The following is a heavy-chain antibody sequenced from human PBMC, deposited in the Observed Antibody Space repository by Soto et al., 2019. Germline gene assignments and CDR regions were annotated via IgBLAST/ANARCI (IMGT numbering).Heavy chain of an antibody. CDR3: AKDGYYYGSGSPYYFDC. J-gene: IGHJ4*02. D-gene: IGHD3-10*01. CDR1: GFTFSSYA. V-gene: IGHV3-23*01. CDR2: ISGSGGTT. Sequence: GWSLRLSCAASGFTFSSYAMNWVRQAAGKGLEWVSAISGSGGTTYYADSVRGRFTISRDNSKNTLYLQMNSLRAEDTAVYYCAKDGYYYGSGSPYYFDCWGQGTLVTVSS.